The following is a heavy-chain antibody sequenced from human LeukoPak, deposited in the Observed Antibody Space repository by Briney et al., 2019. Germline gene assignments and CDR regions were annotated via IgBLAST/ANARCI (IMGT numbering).Heavy chain of an antibody. CDR2: ISAYNGNT. CDR1: GYTFTSYG. J-gene: IGHJ4*02. D-gene: IGHD3-16*02. V-gene: IGHV1-18*01. CDR3: ARDTNYDYVWGSYRYTGFDY. Sequence: ASVKVSCKASGYTFTSYGISWVRQAPGQGLEWMGWISAYNGNTNYAQKLQGRVTMTTDTSTSTAYMELRSLRSDDTAVYYCARDTNYDYVWGSYRYTGFDYWGQGTLVTVSS.